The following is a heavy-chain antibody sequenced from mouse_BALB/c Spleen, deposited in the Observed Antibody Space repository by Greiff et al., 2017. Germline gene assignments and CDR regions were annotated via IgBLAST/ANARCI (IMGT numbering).Heavy chain of an antibody. Sequence: EVKLVESGGGLVQPGGSLKLSCAASGFTFSSYTMSWVRQTPEKRLEWVAYISNGGGSTYYPDTVKGRFTISRDNAKNTLYLQMSSLKSEDTAMYYCANYYGSSFYWYFDVWGAGTTVTVAS. D-gene: IGHD1-1*01. J-gene: IGHJ1*01. V-gene: IGHV5-12-2*01. CDR3: ANYYGSSFYWYFDV. CDR2: ISNGGGST. CDR1: GFTFSSYT.